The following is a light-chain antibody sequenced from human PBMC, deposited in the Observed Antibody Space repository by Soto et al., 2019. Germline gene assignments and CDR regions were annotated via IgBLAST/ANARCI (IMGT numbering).Light chain of an antibody. CDR1: QSVSGW. CDR3: QQYETFSGT. Sequence: DIQVTQTTSTLSASVGDTVTVTCRASQSVSGWLAWYQQKPGEAPKLLIYDASALPRGVPSRFSGSGSGTKFTLTIASLQPDDFANYYCQQYETFSGTFGPGTKVDIK. V-gene: IGKV1-5*01. J-gene: IGKJ1*01. CDR2: DAS.